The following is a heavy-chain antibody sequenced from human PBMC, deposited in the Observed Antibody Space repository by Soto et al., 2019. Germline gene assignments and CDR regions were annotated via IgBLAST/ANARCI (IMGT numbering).Heavy chain of an antibody. CDR3: ARVGGLSDFWSGYYKAPAGGDY. V-gene: IGHV4-34*01. D-gene: IGHD3-3*01. J-gene: IGHJ4*02. Sequence: SETLSLTCAVYGGSFSGYYWSWIRQPPGKGLEWIGEINHSGSTNYNPSLKSRVTISVDTSKNQFSLKLSSVTAADTAVYYCARVGGLSDFWSGYYKAPAGGDYWGQGTLVTVSS. CDR1: GGSFSGYY. CDR2: INHSGST.